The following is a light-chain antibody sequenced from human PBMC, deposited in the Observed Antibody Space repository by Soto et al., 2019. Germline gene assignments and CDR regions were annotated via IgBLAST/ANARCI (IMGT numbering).Light chain of an antibody. J-gene: IGLJ3*02. CDR2: EVR. CDR1: SSDIGSNNY. CDR3: SSYTTTTRL. Sequence: QSALTQPASVSGSPGQSITISCTGTSSDIGSNNYVSWFQQRPGKAPTLIIYEVRNRPSGVSTHFSGSKSGNTASLTISGLLAEDEAEYYCSSYTTTTRLFGGGTKLTVL. V-gene: IGLV2-14*01.